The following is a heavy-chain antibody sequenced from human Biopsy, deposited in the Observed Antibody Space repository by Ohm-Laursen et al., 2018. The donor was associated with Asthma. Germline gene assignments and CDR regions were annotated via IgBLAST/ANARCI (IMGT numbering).Heavy chain of an antibody. CDR2: ITFDGSNK. CDR1: GFTFSNYG. J-gene: IGHJ4*02. D-gene: IGHD1-26*01. V-gene: IGHV3-30*18. Sequence: SLRLSCAATGFTFSNYGMHWVRQSPGKGLDWVAVITFDGSNKNYTDSVKGRFTISRDNSRNTLHLQMNSLRAEDTAVYYCAKDVFPGWELRRGPDYWGQGTLVTVSS. CDR3: AKDVFPGWELRRGPDY.